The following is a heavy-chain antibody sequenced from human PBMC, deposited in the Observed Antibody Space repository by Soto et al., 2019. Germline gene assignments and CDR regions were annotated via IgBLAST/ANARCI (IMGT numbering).Heavy chain of an antibody. CDR3: ARDGGVAVAVDASDI. D-gene: IGHD6-19*01. J-gene: IGHJ3*02. Sequence: EVQLVESGGGVVRPGGSLRLSCPASGLTFEDHGMTWVRQVPGKGLEWVAEINWSGSSTSYADSVKGRFTISRDNAKNSLYLQMNSLRAEDTALYFCARDGGVAVAVDASDIWGQGTMVTVSS. V-gene: IGHV3-20*04. CDR2: INWSGSST. CDR1: GLTFEDHG.